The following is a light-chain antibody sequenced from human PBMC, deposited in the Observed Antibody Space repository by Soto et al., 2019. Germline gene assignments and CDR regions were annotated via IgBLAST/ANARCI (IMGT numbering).Light chain of an antibody. CDR1: QTISSW. CDR2: KAS. CDR3: QQSYGTPMT. Sequence: DIQMTQSPSTLSASVGDRVIITCLASQTISSWLAWYQQKPGKAPKLLIYKASTLKSGVPSRFSGSGSGTDFTLTISTLQPEDSATYYCQQSYGTPMTFGQGTRLEIK. J-gene: IGKJ5*01. V-gene: IGKV1-5*03.